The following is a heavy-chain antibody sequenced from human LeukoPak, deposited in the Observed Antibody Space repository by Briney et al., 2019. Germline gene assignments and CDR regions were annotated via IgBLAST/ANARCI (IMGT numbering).Heavy chain of an antibody. D-gene: IGHD3-10*01. CDR1: GFTFSSYA. J-gene: IGHJ4*02. CDR2: ISGSGGST. V-gene: IGHV3-23*01. Sequence: GGSLRLSCAASGFTFSSYAMSWVRQAPGKGLEWVSAISGSGGSTYYADSAKGRFTISRDNSKNTLYLQMNSLRAEDTAVYYCAKDTYTYYYGLGSYPLDYWGQGTLVTVSS. CDR3: AKDTYTYYYGLGSYPLDY.